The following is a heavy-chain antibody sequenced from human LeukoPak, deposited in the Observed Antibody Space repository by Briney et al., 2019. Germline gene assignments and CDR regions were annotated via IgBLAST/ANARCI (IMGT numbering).Heavy chain of an antibody. CDR2: INHSGST. CDR1: GGSFSGYY. D-gene: IGHD4-11*01. J-gene: IGHJ4*02. CDR3: ARGPLQNDY. Sequence: SGTLSLTCAVYGGSFSGYYWSWIRQPPGKGLEWIGEINHSGSTNYNPSLKSRVTISVDTSKNQFSLKLSSVTAADTAVYYCARGPLQNDYWGQGTLVTVSS. V-gene: IGHV4-34*01.